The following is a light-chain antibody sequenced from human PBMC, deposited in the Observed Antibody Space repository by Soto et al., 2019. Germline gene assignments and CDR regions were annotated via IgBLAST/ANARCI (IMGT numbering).Light chain of an antibody. CDR3: QQYGSSPPT. J-gene: IGKJ1*01. Sequence: DVVMTQSPLSLPVTLVQPASISFRSSQSLVYSDGNTYLNWFQQRPGQSPRRLIYKVSNRDSGVPDRFSGSGSGTDFTLTINRLEPEDFALYYCQQYGSSPPTFGQGTKVDIK. V-gene: IGKV2-30*01. CDR1: QSLVYSDGNTY. CDR2: KVS.